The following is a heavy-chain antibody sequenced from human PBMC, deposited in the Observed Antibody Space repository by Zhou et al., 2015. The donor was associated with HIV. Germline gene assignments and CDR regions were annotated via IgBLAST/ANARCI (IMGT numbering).Heavy chain of an antibody. CDR2: ITPVLGTA. D-gene: IGHD2-2*01. V-gene: IGHV1-69*06. CDR1: GATFGYYA. CDR3: ARRVHWYFDL. Sequence: QVQLVQSGAEVKKPGSSVKVSCLASGATFGYYAISWVRQAPGQGLEWMGGITPVLGTANYAQKFQGRVSITADRSTNTAYMELRSLRSEDTAVYYCARRVHWYFDLWGRGTLVTVSS. J-gene: IGHJ2*01.